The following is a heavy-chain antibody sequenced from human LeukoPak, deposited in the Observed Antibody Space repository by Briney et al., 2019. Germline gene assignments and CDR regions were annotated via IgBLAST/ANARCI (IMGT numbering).Heavy chain of an antibody. D-gene: IGHD3-10*01. CDR1: GGSISSSSYY. J-gene: IGHJ4*02. CDR2: IYYSGST. Sequence: SETLSLTCTVSGGSISSSSYYWGWIRQPPGKGLEWIGSIYYSGSTYYNPSLKSRVTISVDTSKNQFSLKLSSVTAADTAVYYCARLPLGAFGEVLNFDYWGQGTPVTVSS. V-gene: IGHV4-39*07. CDR3: ARLPLGAFGEVLNFDY.